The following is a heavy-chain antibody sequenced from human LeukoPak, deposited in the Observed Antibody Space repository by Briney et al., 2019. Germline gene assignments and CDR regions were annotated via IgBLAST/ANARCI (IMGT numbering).Heavy chain of an antibody. Sequence: GGSLRLSCAASGFTFSSYGMSWVRQAPGKGLEWVSAIIGSGGSTYYADSVKGRFAISRDNSKNTLYLQMNSLRAEDTAVYYCAKGLRIVVVPTASDYWGQGTLVTVSS. V-gene: IGHV3-23*01. CDR3: AKGLRIVVVPTASDY. CDR2: IIGSGGST. CDR1: GFTFSSYG. J-gene: IGHJ4*02. D-gene: IGHD2-2*01.